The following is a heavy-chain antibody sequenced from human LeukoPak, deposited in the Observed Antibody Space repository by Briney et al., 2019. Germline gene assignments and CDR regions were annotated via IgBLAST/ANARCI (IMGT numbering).Heavy chain of an antibody. CDR1: GFTFSSYS. D-gene: IGHD3-10*01. V-gene: IGHV3-21*01. CDR2: ISTSSSYI. Sequence: GGSLRLSCVGSGFTFSSYSMNWVRQAPGKGLEWVSSISTSSSYIYYADSVKGRFTISRDNARNSLFLQMNSLRAEDTAMFYCAKAALWFGELLYYFDYWGQGTLVTVSS. CDR3: AKAALWFGELLYYFDY. J-gene: IGHJ4*02.